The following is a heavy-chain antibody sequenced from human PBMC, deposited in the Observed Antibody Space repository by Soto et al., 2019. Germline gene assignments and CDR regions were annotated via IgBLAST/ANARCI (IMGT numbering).Heavy chain of an antibody. Sequence: GGSLRLSCAASGFTFSSYGMHWVRQAPGKGLEWVAVISYDGSNKYYADSVKGRFTISRDNSKNTLYLQMNSLRAEDTAVYYCAKDTKLEVAGIFDYWGQGTLVTVSS. CDR2: ISYDGSNK. J-gene: IGHJ4*02. V-gene: IGHV3-30*18. CDR3: AKDTKLEVAGIFDY. D-gene: IGHD6-19*01. CDR1: GFTFSSYG.